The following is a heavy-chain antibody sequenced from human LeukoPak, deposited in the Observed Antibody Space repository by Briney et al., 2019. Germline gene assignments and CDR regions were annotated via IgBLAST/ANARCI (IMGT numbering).Heavy chain of an antibody. V-gene: IGHV4-34*01. CDR1: GGSFSGYY. CDR2: INHSGST. Sequence: SETLSLTCAVYGGSFSGYYWSWIRQPPGKGLEWIGEINHSGSTNYNPSLKSRVTISVDTSKNQFSLKLSSVTAADTAVYYCARGLSGYPYYYYYYYMDVWGKGTTVTVSS. D-gene: IGHD3-22*01. J-gene: IGHJ6*03. CDR3: ARGLSGYPYYYYYYYMDV.